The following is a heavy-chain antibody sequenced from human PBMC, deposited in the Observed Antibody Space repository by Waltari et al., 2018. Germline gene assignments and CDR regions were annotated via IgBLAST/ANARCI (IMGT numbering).Heavy chain of an antibody. V-gene: IGHV3-74*01. CDR1: GFPFSTYW. CDR3: ARWRFCRSTTCLYGMDV. Sequence: EVQLVESGGVLAQPGGSLRLSCAASGFPFSTYWMHWVRQAPGKGLVWVSRINSDGSSISYADSVKGRFTISRDNAKNTLYLQMSSLRAEDTAVYYCARWRFCRSTTCLYGMDVWGQGTTVTVSS. J-gene: IGHJ6*02. D-gene: IGHD2-2*01. CDR2: INSDGSSI.